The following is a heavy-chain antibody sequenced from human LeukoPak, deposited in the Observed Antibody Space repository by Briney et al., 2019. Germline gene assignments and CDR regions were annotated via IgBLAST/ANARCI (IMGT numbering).Heavy chain of an antibody. CDR2: MDPNSGNT. CDR1: GGTFSSYA. J-gene: IGHJ4*02. V-gene: IGHV1-8*02. CDR3: ARAQRIAAAGAFGFGY. Sequence: GASVKVSCKASGGTFSSYAISWVRQATGQGLEWMGWMDPNSGNTGYAQKFQGRVTMTRNTSISTAYMELSSLRSEDTAVYYCARAQRIAAAGAFGFGYWGQGTLVTVSS. D-gene: IGHD6-13*01.